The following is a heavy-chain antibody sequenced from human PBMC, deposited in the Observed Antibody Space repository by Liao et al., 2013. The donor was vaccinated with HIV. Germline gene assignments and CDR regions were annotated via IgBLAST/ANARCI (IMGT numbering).Heavy chain of an antibody. CDR1: GDSIGSGSYY. J-gene: IGHJ6*04. CDR2: IYSSGST. Sequence: QVQLQESGPGLVKPSQTLSLTCTVSGDSIGSGSYYWSWIRQPAGKGLEWIGRIYSSGSTNYNPSLKSRVTISVDTSKNQFSLKLSSVTAADTAVYYCARGQECSSTSCYKDVWGKGTTVTVSS. CDR3: ARGQECSSTSCYKDV. D-gene: IGHD2-2*02. V-gene: IGHV4-61*02.